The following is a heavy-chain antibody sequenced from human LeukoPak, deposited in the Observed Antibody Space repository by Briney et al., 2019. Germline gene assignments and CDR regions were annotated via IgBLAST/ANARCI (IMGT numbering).Heavy chain of an antibody. CDR1: GYTFTSYG. J-gene: IGHJ4*02. V-gene: IGHV1-18*01. Sequence: ASVKVSCKASGYTFTSYGISWVRQAPGQGLEWMGWISAYNGNTNYAQRLQGRVTMTRDTSISTAYMELSRLRSDDTAVYYCARSIAVAGHFDYWGQGTLVTVSS. CDR3: ARSIAVAGHFDY. CDR2: ISAYNGNT. D-gene: IGHD6-19*01.